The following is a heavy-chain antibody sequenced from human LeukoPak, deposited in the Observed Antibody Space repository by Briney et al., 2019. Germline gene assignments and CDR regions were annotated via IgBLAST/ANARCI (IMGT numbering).Heavy chain of an antibody. Sequence: PGGSLRLSCAASGFTFSSYWMSWVRQAPGKGLEWVANIKQDGSEKCYVDSVKGRFTISRDNAKNSLYLQMNSLRAEDTAEYFCARERMYSGSGSTYPYYDYWGQGTLVTVSS. CDR1: GFTFSSYW. D-gene: IGHD3-10*01. V-gene: IGHV3-7*01. CDR2: IKQDGSEK. J-gene: IGHJ4*02. CDR3: ARERMYSGSGSTYPYYDY.